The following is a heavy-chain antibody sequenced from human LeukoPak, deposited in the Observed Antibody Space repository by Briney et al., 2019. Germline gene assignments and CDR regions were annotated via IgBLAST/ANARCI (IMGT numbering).Heavy chain of an antibody. V-gene: IGHV4-4*02. D-gene: IGHD6-13*01. J-gene: IGHJ4*02. CDR1: GGSVSRNW. Sequence: SGTLSLTCAVSGGSVSRNWWSWVRQPPGKGLEWIGEINHSGSTNYNPSLKSRVTISVDTSKNQFSLKLSSVTAADTAVYYCARVKYSSSSSWGQGTLVTVSS. CDR2: INHSGST. CDR3: ARVKYSSSSS.